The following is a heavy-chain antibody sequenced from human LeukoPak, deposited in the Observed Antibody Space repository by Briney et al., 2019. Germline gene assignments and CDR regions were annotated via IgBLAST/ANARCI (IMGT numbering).Heavy chain of an antibody. CDR2: INHSGST. CDR3: ARTAKYYYGSETYCFFDY. J-gene: IGHJ4*02. D-gene: IGHD3-10*01. V-gene: IGHV4-34*01. Sequence: PSETLSLTCAVYGGSFSGYYWSWIRQPPGKGLEWIGEINHSGSTNYNPSLKSRVTISVDTSKNQFSLKLSSVTPADTAVYYCARTAKYYYGSETYCFFDYWGQGTLVTVSS. CDR1: GGSFSGYY.